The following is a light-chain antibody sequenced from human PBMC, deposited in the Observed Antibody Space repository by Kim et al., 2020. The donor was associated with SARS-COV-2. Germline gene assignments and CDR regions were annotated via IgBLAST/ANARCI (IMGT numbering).Light chain of an antibody. J-gene: IGLJ3*02. V-gene: IGLV3-21*04. CDR2: YDS. Sequence: APGKTARITCGRNNIGSKSVHWYQQKPGQAPVLVIYYDSDRPSGIPERFSGSNSGNTATLTISRVEAGDEADYYCQLWDSSSDHRVFGGGTQLTVL. CDR3: QLWDSSSDHRV. CDR1: NIGSKS.